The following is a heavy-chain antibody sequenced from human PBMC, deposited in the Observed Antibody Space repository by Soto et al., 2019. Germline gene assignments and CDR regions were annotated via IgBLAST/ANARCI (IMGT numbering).Heavy chain of an antibody. V-gene: IGHV4-30-4*01. J-gene: IGHJ4*01. CDR3: ARMIRYYYDSSGAYYFDY. Sequence: PSETLSLTCTVSGGSISSGDYYWSWIRQPPGKGLEWIGYIYYSGSTYYNPSLKSRVTISVDTSKNQFSLKLSSVTAADTAVYYCARMIRYYYDSSGAYYFDYWG. CDR2: IYYSGST. D-gene: IGHD3-22*01. CDR1: GGSISSGDYY.